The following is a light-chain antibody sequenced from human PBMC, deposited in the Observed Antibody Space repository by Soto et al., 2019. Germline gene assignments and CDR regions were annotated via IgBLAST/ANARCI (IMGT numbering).Light chain of an antibody. V-gene: IGKV3-15*01. Sequence: EVVLTQSPGTLSLSPGERATLSCWASQSVTNDYLAWYQQKHGQAPRLLIYGASTRATGIPARFSGSGAGTECTLTISSLQSEDFAVYYCQQYNNWPRTFGQGTKVDIK. CDR2: GAS. J-gene: IGKJ1*01. CDR3: QQYNNWPRT. CDR1: QSVTND.